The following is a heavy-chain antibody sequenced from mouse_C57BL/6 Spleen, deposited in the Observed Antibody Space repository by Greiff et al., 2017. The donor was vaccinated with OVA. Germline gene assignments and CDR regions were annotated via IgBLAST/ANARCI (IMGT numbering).Heavy chain of an antibody. CDR3: ARYGDYDGFDY. CDR2: IYPGDGDT. V-gene: IGHV1-82*01. D-gene: IGHD2-4*01. J-gene: IGHJ2*01. CDR1: GYAFSSSW. Sequence: VKLQESGPELVKPGASVKISCKASGYAFSSSWMNWVKQRPGKGLEWIGRIYPGDGDTNYNGKFKGKATLTADKSSSTAYMQLSSLTSEDSAVYFCARYGDYDGFDYWGQGTTLTVSS.